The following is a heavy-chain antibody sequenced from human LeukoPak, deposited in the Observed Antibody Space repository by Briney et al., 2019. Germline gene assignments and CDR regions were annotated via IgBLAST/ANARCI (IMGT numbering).Heavy chain of an antibody. V-gene: IGHV3-21*01. CDR2: ISGSSSHI. J-gene: IGHJ4*02. Sequence: PGGSLRLSCAASGFTFSSYSMNWVRQAPGKGLEWVSSISGSSSHIYYADSVKGRFTISRDNAKKSLYLQMSSLRADDTAVYYCARGLCGGDCYDYWGQGTLVTVSS. CDR1: GFTFSSYS. D-gene: IGHD2-21*02. CDR3: ARGLCGGDCYDY.